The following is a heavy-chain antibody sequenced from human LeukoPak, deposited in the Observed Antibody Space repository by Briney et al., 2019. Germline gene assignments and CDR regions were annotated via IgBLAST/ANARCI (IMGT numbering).Heavy chain of an antibody. CDR1: GGSISSSSYY. Sequence: SETLSLTCTVSGGSISSSSYYWGWIRQPPGKGLEWIGEINHSGSTNYNPSLKSRVTISVDTSKNQFSLKLSSVTAADTAVYYCARGRQHIVVVTVHAFDIWGQGTMVTVSS. J-gene: IGHJ3*02. CDR3: ARGRQHIVVVTVHAFDI. CDR2: INHSGST. D-gene: IGHD2-21*02. V-gene: IGHV4-39*07.